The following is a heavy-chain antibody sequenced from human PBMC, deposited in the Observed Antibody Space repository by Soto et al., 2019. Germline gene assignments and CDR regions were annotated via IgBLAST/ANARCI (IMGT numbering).Heavy chain of an antibody. V-gene: IGHV3-53*01. CDR1: GFTVSNNY. Sequence: EVQLVESGGGLIQPGGSLRLSCAVSGFTVSNNYMSWVRQAPGKGLEGVSVIYSGGYTAYGDSVKGRFTISRDNSKNTLYFKKNTRGAKRPAVFSWAAERGGGGYWGQGTLVTVSS. J-gene: IGHJ4*02. CDR3: AAERGGGGY. D-gene: IGHD3-10*01. CDR2: IYSGGYT.